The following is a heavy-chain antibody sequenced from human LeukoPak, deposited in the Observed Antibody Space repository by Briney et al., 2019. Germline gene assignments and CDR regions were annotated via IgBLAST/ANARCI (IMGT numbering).Heavy chain of an antibody. CDR1: GYRFTSYW. CDR2: IYPSDSDT. J-gene: IGHJ4*02. D-gene: IGHD1-1*01. V-gene: IGHV5-51*01. Sequence: GESLKISCKGSGYRFTSYWIGWVRQMPGKGLEWMGIIYPSDSDTRYSPSFQGQVTISADKSISTVYLQWNSLKASDTAMYYCARLTSAFGTLDYWGQGTLVTVSS. CDR3: ARLTSAFGTLDY.